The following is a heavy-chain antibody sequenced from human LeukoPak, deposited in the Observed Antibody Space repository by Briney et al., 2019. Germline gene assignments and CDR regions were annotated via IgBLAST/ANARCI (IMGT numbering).Heavy chain of an antibody. CDR3: ARYCSGGSCYDY. J-gene: IGHJ4*02. Sequence: GAALKISSKGSEYSFTSYWIGWVRQMPREKVEGMMVIYPGDSDTNYNPSLQGQVTISVDKSITPFYLQRSSLTASDTAVYYCARYCSGGSCYDYWGQGTLVTVSS. D-gene: IGHD2-15*01. V-gene: IGHV5-51*01. CDR1: EYSFTSYW. CDR2: IYPGDSDT.